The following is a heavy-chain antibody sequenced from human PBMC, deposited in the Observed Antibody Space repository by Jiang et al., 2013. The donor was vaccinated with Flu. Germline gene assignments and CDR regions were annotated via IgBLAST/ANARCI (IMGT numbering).Heavy chain of an antibody. D-gene: IGHD3-22*01. V-gene: IGHV4-34*01. J-gene: IGHJ5*02. CDR1: GGSFSGYY. CDR3: ARGHPTAADSSGSNWFDP. Sequence: ETLSLTCAVYGGSFSGYYWSWIRQPPGKGLEWIGEINHSGSTNYNPSLKSRVTISVDTSKNQFSLKLSSVTAADTAVYYCARGHPTAADSSGSNWFDPWGQGTLVTVSS. CDR2: INHSGST.